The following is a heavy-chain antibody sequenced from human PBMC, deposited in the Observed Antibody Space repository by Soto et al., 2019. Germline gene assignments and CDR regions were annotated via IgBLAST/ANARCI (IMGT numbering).Heavy chain of an antibody. Sequence: SETLSLTCTVSGGSITSSSYYWGWIRQPPGKGLEWIGTIYYSGSTNYNPSLKSRVTISVDTSKNQFSLKLSSVTAADMALYYCARSSEYYYGYTLSGYWGQGTLVTVSS. J-gene: IGHJ4*02. CDR3: ARSSEYYYGYTLSGY. V-gene: IGHV4-39*07. CDR2: IYYSGST. D-gene: IGHD3-10*01. CDR1: GGSITSSSYY.